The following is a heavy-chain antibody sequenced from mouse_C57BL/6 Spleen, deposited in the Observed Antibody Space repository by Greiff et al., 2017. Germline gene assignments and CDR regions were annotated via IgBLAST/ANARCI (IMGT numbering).Heavy chain of an antibody. CDR2: IDPSDSYT. Sequence: QVQLKQPGAELVKPGASVKLSCKASGFTFTSYWMQWVKQRPGQGLEWIGEIDPSDSYTNYYQKFKGKATLTVDTSSSTAYMQLSRLTSEDSAVFYGESQGSYGYFVAWFASWGKGTLVTVSA. D-gene: IGHD2-2*01. CDR3: ESQGSYGYFVAWFAS. J-gene: IGHJ3*01. CDR1: GFTFTSYW. V-gene: IGHV1-50*01.